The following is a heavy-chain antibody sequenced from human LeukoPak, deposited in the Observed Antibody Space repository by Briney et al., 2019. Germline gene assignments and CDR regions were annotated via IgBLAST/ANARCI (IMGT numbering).Heavy chain of an antibody. V-gene: IGHV3-7*05. CDR3: ARDCGSDCSQAFDI. CDR2: INQYLTHK. D-gene: IGHD2-21*02. Sequence: PGGSLRLSCAASGFIFSNYWMRWVRQAPGKGGEWVADINQYLTHKYYVDSVEGRFTISRHNSNNSLYLQINSLRVEDTAVYYCARDCGSDCSQAFDIWGQGTMVTVSS. J-gene: IGHJ3*02. CDR1: GFIFSNYW.